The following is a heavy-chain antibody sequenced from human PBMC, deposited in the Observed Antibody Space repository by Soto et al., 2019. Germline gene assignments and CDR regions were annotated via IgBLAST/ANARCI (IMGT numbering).Heavy chain of an antibody. CDR1: GYTFTSYG. Sequence: ASVKVSFKASGYTFTSYGIHWLRQAPGQRLEWMGWINAANGDTKYSPKFQGRVTIARDTSASTAYMELSSLRSEDTAVYYCVRRHVSATGIDWFDPWGQGTLVTVSS. CDR2: INAANGDT. D-gene: IGHD6-13*01. V-gene: IGHV1-3*01. J-gene: IGHJ5*02. CDR3: VRRHVSATGIDWFDP.